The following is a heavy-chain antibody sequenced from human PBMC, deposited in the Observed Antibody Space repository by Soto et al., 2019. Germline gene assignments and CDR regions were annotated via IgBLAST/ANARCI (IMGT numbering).Heavy chain of an antibody. CDR3: ARVVDHSYDSADYALDALDI. Sequence: GGSLRLSXAASGFTFSSYWMHWVRQAPGKGLVWVSGMNGDESYTTYADSVKGRFTISRDNTRNTMFLQMNSLGAEDTALYFCARVVDHSYDSADYALDALDIWGQGTMVTVSS. V-gene: IGHV3-74*01. CDR1: GFTFSSYW. D-gene: IGHD3-22*01. J-gene: IGHJ3*02. CDR2: MNGDESYT.